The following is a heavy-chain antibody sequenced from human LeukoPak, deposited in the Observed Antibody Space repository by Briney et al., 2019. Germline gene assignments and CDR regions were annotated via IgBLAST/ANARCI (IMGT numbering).Heavy chain of an antibody. J-gene: IGHJ3*02. V-gene: IGHV4-39*01. D-gene: IGHD2-2*01. CDR1: GGSISSYY. Sequence: PSETLSLTCTVSGGSISSYYWGWIRQPPGKGLEWIGSIYYSGSTYYNPSLKSRVTISVDTSKNQFSLKLSSVTAADTAVYYCARQEIVVVPAATNAFDIWGQGTMVTVSS. CDR3: ARQEIVVVPAATNAFDI. CDR2: IYYSGST.